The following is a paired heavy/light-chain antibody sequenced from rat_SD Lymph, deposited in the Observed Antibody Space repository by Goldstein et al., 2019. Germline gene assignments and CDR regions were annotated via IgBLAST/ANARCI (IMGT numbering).Light chain of an antibody. J-gene: IGKJ2-3*01. CDR1: EDIHNA. CDR2: NAN. CDR3: QQGNSLPRYT. Sequence: DIQMTQSPASLSASLGETVTIECRTSEDIHNALAWYQQKPGRSPQLLIYNANSFHTGVPSRFSGSGSGTDFTLSINGVELEDLSIYYCQQGNSLPRYTFGAGTKLELK. V-gene: IGKV12S34*01.
Heavy chain of an antibody. V-gene: IGHV5-25*01. Sequence: EVQLVESGGGLVQPGRSLKLSCAASGFTFSNYYMAWVRQAPKKGLEWVATISTSGSRTYYPDSVKGRFTISRDNAKSSLYLQMNSLKSDDTATYYCARHEDFIIRGTGFDYWGQGVMVTV. CDR3: ARHEDFIIRGTGFDY. J-gene: IGHJ2*01. CDR2: ISTSGSRT. D-gene: IGHD4-3*01. CDR1: GFTFSNYY.